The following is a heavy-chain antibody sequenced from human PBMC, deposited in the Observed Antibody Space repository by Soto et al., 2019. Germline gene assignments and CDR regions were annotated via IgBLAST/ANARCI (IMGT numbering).Heavy chain of an antibody. Sequence: PGGSLRLSCAASGFTFSSYDMHWVRQATGKGLEWVSAIGTAGDTYYPGSVKGRFTISRENAKNSLYLQMNSLRAGDTAVYYCARAPRGDFIDYWGQGTPVTVSS. J-gene: IGHJ4*02. D-gene: IGHD2-21*02. V-gene: IGHV3-13*01. CDR3: ARAPRGDFIDY. CDR2: IGTAGDT. CDR1: GFTFSSYD.